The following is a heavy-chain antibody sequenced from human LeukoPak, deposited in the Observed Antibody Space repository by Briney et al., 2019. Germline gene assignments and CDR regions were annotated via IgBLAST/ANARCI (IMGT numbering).Heavy chain of an antibody. CDR3: AGTRDIVVVPAAMPIFDY. Sequence: SETLSLTCAVYGGSFSGYYWSWIRQPPGKGLEWSGEINHSGSTNYNPSLKSRVTISVDTSKNQFSLKLSSVTAADTAVYYCAGTRDIVVVPAAMPIFDYWGQGTLVTVSS. CDR2: INHSGST. CDR1: GGSFSGYY. D-gene: IGHD2-2*01. V-gene: IGHV4-34*01. J-gene: IGHJ4*02.